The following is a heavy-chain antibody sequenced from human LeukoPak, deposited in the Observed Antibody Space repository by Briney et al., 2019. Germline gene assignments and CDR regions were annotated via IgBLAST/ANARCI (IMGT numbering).Heavy chain of an antibody. Sequence: GASVKVSCKASGYTFTGYYMHWVRQAPGQGLEWMGWINPNSGGTNYAQKFQGRVTMTRDTSISTAYMELSRLRSDDTAVYYCARGTMIVVDYVPLDYWGQGTLVTVSS. J-gene: IGHJ4*02. D-gene: IGHD3-22*01. CDR1: GYTFTGYY. CDR3: ARGTMIVVDYVPLDY. V-gene: IGHV1-2*02. CDR2: INPNSGGT.